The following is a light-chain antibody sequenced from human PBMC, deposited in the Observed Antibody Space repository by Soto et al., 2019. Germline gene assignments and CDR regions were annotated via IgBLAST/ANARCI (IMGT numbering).Light chain of an antibody. J-gene: IGLJ2*01. CDR3: CSYTSLSTVV. V-gene: IGLV2-14*01. Sequence: QSVLTQPASVSGSPGQSITISCTGTSSDVGGYNHVCWYQHSPGKAPKLILFAVSDRPSGVSHRFSGSKSGNTASLTISGLQADDEADYYCCSYTSLSTVVFGGGTQLTVL. CDR1: SSDVGGYNH. CDR2: AVS.